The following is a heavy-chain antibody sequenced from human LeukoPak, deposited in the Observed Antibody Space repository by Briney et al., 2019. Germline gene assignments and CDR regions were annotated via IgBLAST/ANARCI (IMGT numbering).Heavy chain of an antibody. CDR3: TAGTGTSDFDY. Sequence: GGSLRLSCAASGFTVSSNYMSWVRQGPGKGLEWVGRIKSKTDVGTIDYAAPVKGRFTISRDDSKNTVYLQMNSLKTEDTAVYYCTAGTGTSDFDYWGQGALVTVSS. D-gene: IGHD1-7*01. CDR1: GFTVSSNY. J-gene: IGHJ4*02. CDR2: IKSKTDVGTI. V-gene: IGHV3-15*01.